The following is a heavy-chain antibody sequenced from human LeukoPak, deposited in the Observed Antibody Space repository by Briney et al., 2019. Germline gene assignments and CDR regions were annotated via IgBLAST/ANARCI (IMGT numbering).Heavy chain of an antibody. CDR2: IIPIFGTG. Sequence: VASVKVSCXASGGTFSSYAINWVRLAPGQGLEWMGGIIPIFGTGNYAQKFQGRVTITTDESTSTAYMELSSLRSEDTAVYYCARGPTLANAFDIWGQGTMVTVSS. CDR1: GGTFSSYA. CDR3: ARGPTLANAFDI. V-gene: IGHV1-69*05. J-gene: IGHJ3*02.